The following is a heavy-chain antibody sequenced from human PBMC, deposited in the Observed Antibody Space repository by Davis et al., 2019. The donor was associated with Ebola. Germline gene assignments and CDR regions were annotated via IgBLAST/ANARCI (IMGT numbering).Heavy chain of an antibody. CDR1: GFTFSSYG. V-gene: IGHV3-33*01. CDR2: IWYDGSNK. Sequence: GGSLRLSCAASGFTFSSYGMHWVRQAPGKGLEWVAVIWYDGSNKYYADSVKGRFTISRDNSKNTLYLQMNSLRAEDTAVYYCARDQDRVVQAAMLHSYYYGMDVWGQGTTVTVSS. J-gene: IGHJ6*02. D-gene: IGHD2-2*01. CDR3: ARDQDRVVQAAMLHSYYYGMDV.